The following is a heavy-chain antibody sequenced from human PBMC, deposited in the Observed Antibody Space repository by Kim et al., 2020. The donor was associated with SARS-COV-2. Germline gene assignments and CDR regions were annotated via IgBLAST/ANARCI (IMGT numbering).Heavy chain of an antibody. CDR2: IYDSGRT. V-gene: IGHV4-59*08. J-gene: IGHJ4*02. CDR3: ARRSCSGGSCSFDY. CDR1: GGSISSYY. Sequence: ETLSLTCIVSGGSISSYYWSWIRQPPGKGLEWIGYIYDSGRTTYNPSLKSRVTILLDASKSQFSLKLSSVTAADTAVYYCARRSCSGGSCSFDYWGQGT. D-gene: IGHD2-15*01.